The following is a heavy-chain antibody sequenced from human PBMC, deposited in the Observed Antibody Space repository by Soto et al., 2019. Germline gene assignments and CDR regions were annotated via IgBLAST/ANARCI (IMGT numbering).Heavy chain of an antibody. CDR3: ASRIYSSGWYGAFDI. Sequence: GASVKVSCKASGYTFTSYGISWVRQAPGQGLEWMGWISAYNGNTNYAQKLQGRATMTTDTSTSTAYMELRSLRSDDTAVYYCASRIYSSGWYGAFDIWGQGTMVTVSS. CDR2: ISAYNGNT. J-gene: IGHJ3*02. CDR1: GYTFTSYG. V-gene: IGHV1-18*01. D-gene: IGHD6-19*01.